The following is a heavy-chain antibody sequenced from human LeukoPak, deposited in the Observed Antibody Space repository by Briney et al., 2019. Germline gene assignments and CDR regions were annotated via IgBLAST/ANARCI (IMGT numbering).Heavy chain of an antibody. Sequence: PSETLSLTCTVSSGSISTNTYYWGWIRQPPGKGLEWIGEINHSGSTNYNPSLKSRVTISVDTSKNQFSLKLSSVTAADTAVYYCARGPPYIVVVTAIGFFDYWGQGTLVTVSS. J-gene: IGHJ4*02. CDR3: ARGPPYIVVVTAIGFFDY. CDR2: INHSGST. CDR1: SGSISTNTYY. D-gene: IGHD2-21*02. V-gene: IGHV4-39*07.